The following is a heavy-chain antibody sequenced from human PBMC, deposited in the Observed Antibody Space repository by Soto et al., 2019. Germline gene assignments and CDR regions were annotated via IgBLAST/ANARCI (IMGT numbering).Heavy chain of an antibody. V-gene: IGHV3-7*01. CDR2: IKQDGSER. J-gene: IGHJ4*02. Sequence: EVQLVEYGGGLVQPGGSLRLSCAASGFTFSNYWMSWVRQAPGKGLEWVANIKQDGSERYYVDSVKGRFIISRDNARNSLSLQMNSLRAEDTAVYYCATDSGTSDYWGQGTLITVSS. CDR1: GFTFSNYW. CDR3: ATDSGTSDY. D-gene: IGHD1-1*01.